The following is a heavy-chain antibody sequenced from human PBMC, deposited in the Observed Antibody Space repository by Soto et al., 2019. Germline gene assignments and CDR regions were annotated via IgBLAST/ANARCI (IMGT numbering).Heavy chain of an antibody. CDR1: GFTFSSYG. V-gene: IGHV3-30*18. CDR2: ISYDGSNK. Sequence: QVQLVESGGGVVQPGRSLRLSCAASGFTFSSYGMHWVRQAPGKGLEWVAVISYDGSNKYYADSVKGRFTISRDNSKNTLYLQMNSLRAEDTAVYYCAKGSKCDFCSGYYCLGYWGQGTLVTVSS. D-gene: IGHD3-3*01. CDR3: AKGSKCDFCSGYYCLGY. J-gene: IGHJ4*02.